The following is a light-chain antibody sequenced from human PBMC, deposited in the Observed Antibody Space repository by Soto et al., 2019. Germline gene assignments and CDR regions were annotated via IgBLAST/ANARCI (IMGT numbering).Light chain of an antibody. V-gene: IGLV2-14*01. J-gene: IGLJ1*01. CDR1: SSDVGGNKY. CDR2: KVS. CDR3: TSSTSDSLYV. Sequence: QSVLTQPASVSGSPGQSITISCTGTSSDVGGNKYVSWYQQYPGKVPKLLINKVSNRPSGVSNRFSGSKSGNTASLTISGLLAEDEVDYFCTSSTSDSLYVFGTGTQLTVL.